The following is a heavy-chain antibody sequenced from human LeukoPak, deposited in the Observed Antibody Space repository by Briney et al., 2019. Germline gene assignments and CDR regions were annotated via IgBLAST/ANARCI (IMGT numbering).Heavy chain of an antibody. V-gene: IGHV4-31*03. CDR1: GGSISSGGYY. CDR2: IYYSGST. CDR3: ARGELGTELYFDY. J-gene: IGHJ4*02. Sequence: SQTLSFTCTVSGGSISSGGYYWSWIRQHPGKGLEWIGYIYYSGSTYYNPSLKSRVTISVDTSKNQFSLKLSSVTAADTAVYYCARGELGTELYFDYWGQGTLVTVSS. D-gene: IGHD7-27*01.